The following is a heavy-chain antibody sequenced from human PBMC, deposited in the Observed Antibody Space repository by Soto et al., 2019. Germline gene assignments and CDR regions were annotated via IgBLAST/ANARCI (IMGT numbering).Heavy chain of an antibody. J-gene: IGHJ5*02. CDR1: EFTCSSYA. V-gene: IGHV3-23*01. Sequence: GGSLRLSCAASEFTCSSYARSWVRQAPGKGLEWVSAISGSGGSTYYADSVKGRFTISRDNSKNTLYLQMNSLRAEDTAVYYCAKDLGGYSSGWYEHNNWFDPWGQGTLVTVSS. CDR3: AKDLGGYSSGWYEHNNWFDP. CDR2: ISGSGGST. D-gene: IGHD6-19*01.